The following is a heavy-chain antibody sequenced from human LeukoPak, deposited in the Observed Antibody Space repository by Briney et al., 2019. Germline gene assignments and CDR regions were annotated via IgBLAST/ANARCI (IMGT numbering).Heavy chain of an antibody. CDR3: ARDLYYYGSGSDNFLYY. D-gene: IGHD3-10*01. CDR1: GFTVSSNY. CDR2: INSGGST. Sequence: PGGSLRLSCAASGFTVSSNYMNSVRQAPGQGLEWVSVINSGGSTHYADSVKGRFTISRDNSKNTLYLQMNSLRAEDTAVYYCARDLYYYGSGSDNFLYYWGQGTLVAGSS. V-gene: IGHV3-53*01. J-gene: IGHJ4*02.